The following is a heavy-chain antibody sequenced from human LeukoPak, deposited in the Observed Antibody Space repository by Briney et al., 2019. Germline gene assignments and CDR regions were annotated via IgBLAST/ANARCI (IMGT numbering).Heavy chain of an antibody. CDR2: ISSTSTYT. CDR1: GFTFSSYW. V-gene: IGHV3-21*01. Sequence: GGSLRLSCAASGFTFSSYWMNWVRQAPGKGLEWVSSISSTSTYTYYADSVKGRFTISRDNAQNSLYLQMNSLRAEDTAVYYCVRDLEYSSSSVSGRSFDYWGQGTLVTVSS. J-gene: IGHJ4*02. D-gene: IGHD6-6*01. CDR3: VRDLEYSSSSVSGRSFDY.